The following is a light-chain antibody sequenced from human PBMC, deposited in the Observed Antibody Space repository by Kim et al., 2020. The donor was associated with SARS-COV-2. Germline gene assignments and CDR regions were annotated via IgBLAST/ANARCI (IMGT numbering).Light chain of an antibody. V-gene: IGLV6-57*03. Sequence: GKTVTISCTRSSGNIASNYVQWYQQHPGTAPTTVIYEDNQRPSGVPDRFSGSIDSASNSASLTISGLKTEDEADYYCQSYDSSNQVFGGGTQLTVL. J-gene: IGLJ2*01. CDR3: QSYDSSNQV. CDR2: EDN. CDR1: SGNIASNY.